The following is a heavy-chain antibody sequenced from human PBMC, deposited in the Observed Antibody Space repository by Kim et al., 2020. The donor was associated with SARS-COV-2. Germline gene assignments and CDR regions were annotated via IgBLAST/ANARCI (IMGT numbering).Heavy chain of an antibody. Sequence: ASVKVFCKASGYTFTDFYIHWVRQAPGQGLEWVGRINPKNGGTNYAQKFQDRVTMSRDTSISTAYMELSRLISDDTVVYYCARGGRVETPSYPFDLWGQG. J-gene: IGHJ3*01. CDR2: INPKNGGT. CDR1: GYTFTDFY. V-gene: IGHV1-2*05. D-gene: IGHD3-16*01. CDR3: ARGGRVETPSYPFDL.